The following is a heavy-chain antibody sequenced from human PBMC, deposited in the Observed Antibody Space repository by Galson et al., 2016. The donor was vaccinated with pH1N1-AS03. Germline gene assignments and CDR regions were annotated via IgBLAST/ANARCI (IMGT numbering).Heavy chain of an antibody. CDR3: ATDYDY. J-gene: IGHJ4*02. CDR2: FDREDGEA. CDR1: GLSLSELS. Sequence: SVKVSCKVSGLSLSELSMHWVRQAPGKGLEWMGCFDREDGEAIYAQKFQGRLTVTEDRSTDTAYMELSSLRPEDTATYYCATDYDYWGQGTLVTVS. V-gene: IGHV1-24*01.